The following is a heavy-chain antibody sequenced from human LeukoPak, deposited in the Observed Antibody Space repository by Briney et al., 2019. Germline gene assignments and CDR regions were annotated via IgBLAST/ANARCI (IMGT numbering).Heavy chain of an antibody. Sequence: ASVKISCKASGYTFTGYYMHWVRQATGQGLEWMGWMNPNSGNTGYAQKFQGRVTMTRNTSISTAYMELSSLRSEDTAVYYCARGLYGSGSYYNGYYYYYMDVWGKGTTVTISS. CDR3: ARGLYGSGSYYNGYYYYYMDV. J-gene: IGHJ6*03. V-gene: IGHV1-8*02. CDR1: GYTFTGYY. D-gene: IGHD3-10*01. CDR2: MNPNSGNT.